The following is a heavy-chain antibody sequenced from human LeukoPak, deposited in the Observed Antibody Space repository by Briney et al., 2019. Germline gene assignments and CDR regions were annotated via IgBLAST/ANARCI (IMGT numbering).Heavy chain of an antibody. CDR3: ARAYFSSWYMNWFDP. D-gene: IGHD6-13*01. V-gene: IGHV4-34*01. CDR1: GVSFSGYY. Sequence: SETLSLTCAVYGVSFSGYYWSWIRQPPGKGLEWIGSIYHSGSTYYNPSLKSRVTIAVDTSKNQFSLKLSSVTAADTAVYYCARAYFSSWYMNWFDPWGQGTLVTVSS. J-gene: IGHJ5*02. CDR2: IYHSGST.